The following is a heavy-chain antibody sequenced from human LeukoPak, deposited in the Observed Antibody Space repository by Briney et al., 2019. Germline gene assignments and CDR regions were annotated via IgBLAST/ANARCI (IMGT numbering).Heavy chain of an antibody. CDR2: GFYSGST. J-gene: IGHJ4*02. D-gene: IGHD6-13*01. CDR3: ARGGREQLEYFDY. V-gene: IGHV4-39*07. Sequence: SETLSLTCTVSGDSISNNSYCWGWIRQPPGKGLEWIGSGFYSGSTSYNPSLKSRVTMSVDTSKNQFSLKLSSVTAADTAVYYCARGGREQLEYFDYRGQGTLVTVSS. CDR1: GDSISNNSYC.